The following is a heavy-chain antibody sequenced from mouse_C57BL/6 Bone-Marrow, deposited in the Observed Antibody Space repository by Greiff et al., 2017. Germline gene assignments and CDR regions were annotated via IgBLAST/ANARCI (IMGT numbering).Heavy chain of an antibody. CDR1: GFSLSTFGMG. J-gene: IGHJ1*03. V-gene: IGHV8-8*01. CDR3: ALYDYDVLWYFDV. CDR2: IWWDDYK. Sequence: QVQLKESGPGLLQPSQTLSLTCSFSGFSLSTFGMGVGWIRQPSGKGLEWLAHIWWDDYKYYNPALKSRLTISKDTSKNQVFLKIANVDTADTATYYCALYDYDVLWYFDVWGTGTTVTVSS. D-gene: IGHD2-4*01.